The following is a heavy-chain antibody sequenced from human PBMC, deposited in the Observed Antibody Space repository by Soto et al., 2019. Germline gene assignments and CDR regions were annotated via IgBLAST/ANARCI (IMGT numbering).Heavy chain of an antibody. CDR1: GFTVSSNY. Sequence: EVQLVESGGGLVQPGGSLRLSCAASGFTVSSNYISWVRQAPGKGLEWVSVIYSGGSTYYAYAVKGRFTISRDNSKNTMYRQMNSLRAEDTAVYYCARDGANLGYGSGSYWGQGTLVTVSS. V-gene: IGHV3-66*01. CDR3: ARDGANLGYGSGSY. CDR2: IYSGGST. D-gene: IGHD5-18*01. J-gene: IGHJ4*02.